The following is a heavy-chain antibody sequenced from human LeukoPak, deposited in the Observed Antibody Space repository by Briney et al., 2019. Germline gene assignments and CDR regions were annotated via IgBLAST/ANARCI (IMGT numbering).Heavy chain of an antibody. J-gene: IGHJ3*02. Sequence: GSSVKVSCKASGGTFSSYAISWVRQAPGQGLEWMGGIIPIFGTANYAQKFQGRVTITADESTSTAYMELSSLRSEDTAVYYCARDRLEQQLSVDAFDIWGQGTMVTVSS. CDR3: ARDRLEQQLSVDAFDI. CDR1: GGTFSSYA. CDR2: IIPIFGTA. D-gene: IGHD6-13*01. V-gene: IGHV1-69*01.